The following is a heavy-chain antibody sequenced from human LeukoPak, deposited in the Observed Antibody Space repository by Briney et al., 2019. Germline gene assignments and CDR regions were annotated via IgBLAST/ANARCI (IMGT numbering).Heavy chain of an antibody. V-gene: IGHV3-7*04. J-gene: IGHJ4*02. Sequence: GGPLRLSCAASGFTFSSYWMSWVRQAPGKGLEWVANIKQDGSQKFYVDSVKGRFTISRDNAKNSLYLQMNSLRAEDTAVYYCARDWNYYDNSGFYGEYWGQGALVTVSS. CDR3: ARDWNYYDNSGFYGEY. D-gene: IGHD3-22*01. CDR2: IKQDGSQK. CDR1: GFTFSSYW.